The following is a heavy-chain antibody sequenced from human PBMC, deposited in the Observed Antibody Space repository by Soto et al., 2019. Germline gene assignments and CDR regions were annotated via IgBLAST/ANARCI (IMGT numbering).Heavy chain of an antibody. CDR1: GYSFTSYW. V-gene: IGHV5-10-1*01. J-gene: IGHJ4*02. Sequence: GESLKISCTGSGYSFTSYWISWVRQMPGKGLEWMGRIEPSDSYTNYSPSFQGHVTISADKSISTAYLQWSSLKASDTAMYYCARQDFGDSSSQYWGQGTLVTVSS. D-gene: IGHD3-3*01. CDR3: ARQDFGDSSSQY. CDR2: IEPSDSYT.